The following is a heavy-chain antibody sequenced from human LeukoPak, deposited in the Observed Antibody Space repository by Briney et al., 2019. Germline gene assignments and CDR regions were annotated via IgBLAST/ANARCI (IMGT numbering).Heavy chain of an antibody. CDR3: ASLGSGYYYASVY. CDR2: IYYSGST. Sequence: PSETLSLTCTVSGYSISSGYYWGWIRQPPGKGLEWIGSIYYSGSTYYNPSLKSRVTISVDTSRNQFSLKLSSVTAADTAVYYCASLGSGYYYASVYWGQGTLVTVSS. CDR1: GYSISSGYY. V-gene: IGHV4-38-2*02. J-gene: IGHJ4*02. D-gene: IGHD3-22*01.